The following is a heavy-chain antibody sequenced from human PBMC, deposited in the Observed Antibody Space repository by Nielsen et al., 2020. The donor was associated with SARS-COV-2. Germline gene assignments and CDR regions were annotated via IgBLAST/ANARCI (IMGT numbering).Heavy chain of an antibody. CDR3: AKLPRIAAAGVHDAFDI. CDR2: IYAGGST. D-gene: IGHD6-13*01. V-gene: IGHV3-53*05. CDR1: GFTVSSNY. Sequence: GESLKISCAASGFTVSSNYMTWVRQAPGKGLEWVSVIYAGGSTYYADSVKGRFTISRDSSKNTLYLQMNSLRAEDTALYYCAKLPRIAAAGVHDAFDIWGQGTMVTVSS. J-gene: IGHJ3*02.